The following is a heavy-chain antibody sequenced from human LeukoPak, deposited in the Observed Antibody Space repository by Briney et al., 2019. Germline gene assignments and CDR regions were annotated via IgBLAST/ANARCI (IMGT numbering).Heavy chain of an antibody. CDR3: ARDTVYQLLAY. CDR2: ISSSSSYI. Sequence: GGSLRLSCAVSGFTFSSYWMHWVRQAPGKGLEWVSSISSSSSYIYYADSVKGRFTISRDNAKNSLYLQMNSLRAEDTAVYYCARDTVYQLLAYWGQGTLVTVSS. J-gene: IGHJ4*02. D-gene: IGHD2-2*01. CDR1: GFTFSSYW. V-gene: IGHV3-21*01.